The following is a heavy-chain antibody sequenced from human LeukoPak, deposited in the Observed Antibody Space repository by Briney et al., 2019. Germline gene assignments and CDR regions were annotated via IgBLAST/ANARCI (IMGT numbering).Heavy chain of an antibody. D-gene: IGHD2-15*01. CDR1: GYTLTELS. CDR2: FDPEDGET. Sequence: GASVKVSCKVSGYTLTELSMHWVRQAPGKGLEWMGGFDPEDGETIYAQKFQGRVTMTEDTSTDTAYMELRSLRSDDTAVYYCARPQACSGGSCWAFDYWGQGTLVTVSS. V-gene: IGHV1-24*01. CDR3: ARPQACSGGSCWAFDY. J-gene: IGHJ4*02.